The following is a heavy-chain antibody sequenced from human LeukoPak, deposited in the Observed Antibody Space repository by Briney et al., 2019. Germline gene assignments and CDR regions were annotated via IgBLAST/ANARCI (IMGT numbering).Heavy chain of an antibody. CDR2: INANSGAT. Sequence: PGGSLRLSCTASGFAFSFFAMSWLRQPPGKGLEWVSTINANSGATSYAASVRGRFTISRDNSKNKLYLQLNSLRAEDTAVYYCAKPISGGLAVTADWFDPWGQGTLVVVSSGMGVWGQGTTVTVSS. CDR1: GFAFSFFA. D-gene: IGHD6-19*01. CDR3: AKPISGGLAVTADWFDPWGQGTLVVVSSGMGV. V-gene: IGHV3-23*01. J-gene: IGHJ6*02.